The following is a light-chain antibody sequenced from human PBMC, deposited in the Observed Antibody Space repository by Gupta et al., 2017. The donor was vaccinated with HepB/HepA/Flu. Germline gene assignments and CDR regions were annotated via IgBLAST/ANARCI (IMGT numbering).Light chain of an antibody. Sequence: QSALSQPASVSGSPGQSITISCNGASSDVGDYNLVSWYQLHPGEAPKLLIYDVTKRPSGVSNRFSGSKSGNTASLTISGLQAEDDAAYYCFSDVGLSSWMFGGGTKLTVL. CDR2: DVT. CDR3: FSDVGLSSWM. CDR1: SSDVGDYNL. V-gene: IGLV2-23*02. J-gene: IGLJ3*02.